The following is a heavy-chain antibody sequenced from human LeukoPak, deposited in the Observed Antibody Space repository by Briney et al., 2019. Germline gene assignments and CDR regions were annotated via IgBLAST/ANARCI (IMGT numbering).Heavy chain of an antibody. V-gene: IGHV3-7*03. J-gene: IGHJ4*02. CDR1: RFTVSSYW. Sequence: GGSLRLSCAASRFTVSSYWVTWVRQAPGNGLESVANIKQDGSEKYYVGSVKGRFTISRDNTKNSLYLQMNSLRAEDTAVYYCAREGGYGGVFDYWGREPWSPSPQ. D-gene: IGHD5-12*01. CDR2: IKQDGSEK. CDR3: AREGGYGGVFDY.